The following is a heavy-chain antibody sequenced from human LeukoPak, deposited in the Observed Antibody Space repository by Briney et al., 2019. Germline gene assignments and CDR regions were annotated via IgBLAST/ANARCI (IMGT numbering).Heavy chain of an antibody. J-gene: IGHJ4*02. CDR2: INPSGGST. V-gene: IGHV1-46*01. CDR3: ARDHGSAYYRAPRH. Sequence: ASVKVSCKASGYIFTNYYMHWVRQAPGQGLEWMGIINPSGGSTTYAQKFQGRVTMTRDTYTSTVYMELSSLRSEDTAVYYCARDHGSAYYRAPRHWGQGTLVTVSS. CDR1: GYIFTNYY. D-gene: IGHD3-10*01.